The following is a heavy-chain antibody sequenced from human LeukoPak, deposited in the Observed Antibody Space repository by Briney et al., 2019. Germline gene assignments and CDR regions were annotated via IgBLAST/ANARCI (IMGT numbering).Heavy chain of an antibody. CDR3: ARLTWITDY. D-gene: IGHD5-12*01. J-gene: IGHJ4*02. V-gene: IGHV4-39*01. CDR1: GGCISSSSSF. CDR2: IKNGGSP. Sequence: SETLSLTCTVSGGCISSSSSFWGWIRQPPGKGLEWIGHIKNGGSPNYNPPLKSRVTISLDTSKNQFSLTVSSVTAADTAVYYCARLTWITDYWGQGTLVTVSS.